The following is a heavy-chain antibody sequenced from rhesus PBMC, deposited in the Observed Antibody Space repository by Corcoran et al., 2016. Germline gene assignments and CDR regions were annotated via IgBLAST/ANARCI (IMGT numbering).Heavy chain of an antibody. CDR3: ARFSVVSAADY. CDR1: GGSISDSYY. J-gene: IGHJ4*01. D-gene: IGHD2-39*01. V-gene: IGHV4-160*01. CDR2: IYGSVGST. Sequence: QVQLQESGPGLVKPPETLSPTCTAPGGSISDSYYWSWIRQPPGKGLEGMGRIYGSVGSTNYNPSLKSRVTISRDTSKNQFSLKLSSVTAADTAVYYCARFSVVSAADYWGQGVLVTVSS.